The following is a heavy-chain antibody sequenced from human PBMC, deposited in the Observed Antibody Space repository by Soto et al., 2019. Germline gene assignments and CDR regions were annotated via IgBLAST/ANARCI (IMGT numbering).Heavy chain of an antibody. CDR3: ARGKTGRSFFQVFSATLRKYYYSAMAV. D-gene: IGHD1-26*01. CDR1: GGTFSSYA. J-gene: IGHJ6*01. CDR2: IIPIFGTA. Sequence: ASVKVSCKASGGTFSSYAISWVRQAPGQGLEWMGGIIPIFGTANYAQKFQGRVTITADESTSTAYMELSSLRSEDTAVYYCARGKTGRSFFQVFSATLRKYYYSAMAVWGQVTTVTVSS. V-gene: IGHV1-69*13.